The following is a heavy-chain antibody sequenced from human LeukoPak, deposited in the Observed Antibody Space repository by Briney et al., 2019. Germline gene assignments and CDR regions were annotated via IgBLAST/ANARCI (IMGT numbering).Heavy chain of an antibody. J-gene: IGHJ4*02. CDR1: GFTFSDYY. Sequence: GGSLRLSCAASGFTFSDYYMSWIRQAPGKGLEWVSYISSSGSTIYYADSVRGRFTISRDNAKNSLYLQMNSLRAEDTAVYYCTRAARGWNYDDYFDYWGQGTLVTVSS. D-gene: IGHD1-7*01. V-gene: IGHV3-11*04. CDR2: ISSSGSTI. CDR3: TRAARGWNYDDYFDY.